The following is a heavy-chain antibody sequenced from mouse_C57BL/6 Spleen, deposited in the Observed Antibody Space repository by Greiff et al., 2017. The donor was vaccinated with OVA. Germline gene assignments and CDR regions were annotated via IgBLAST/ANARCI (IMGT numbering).Heavy chain of an antibody. J-gene: IGHJ1*03. CDR3: TPYYYGSSPNWYFDV. CDR1: GFNIKDYY. V-gene: IGHV14-1*01. D-gene: IGHD1-1*01. CDR2: IDPEDGDT. Sequence: DVKLQESGAELVRPGASVKLSCTASGFNIKDYYMHWVKQRPEQGLEWIGRIDPEDGDTEYAPKFQGKATMTADTSSNTAYLQLSSLTSEDTAVYYCTPYYYGSSPNWYFDVWGTGTTVTVSS.